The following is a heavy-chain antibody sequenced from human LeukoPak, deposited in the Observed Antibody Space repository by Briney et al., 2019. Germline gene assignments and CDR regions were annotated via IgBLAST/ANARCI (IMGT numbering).Heavy chain of an antibody. D-gene: IGHD4-17*01. J-gene: IGHJ4*02. CDR2: ISSSSSYI. CDR1: GFTFSSYS. CDR3: ARGTKTTVSLDY. Sequence: GGSLRLSCAASGFTFSSYSMNWVRQAPGKGLEWVSSISSSSSYIYYADSVKGRFTISRDNAKNSLYLQMNSLRAEDTAVYYCARGTKTTVSLDYWGQGTLVTVSS. V-gene: IGHV3-21*01.